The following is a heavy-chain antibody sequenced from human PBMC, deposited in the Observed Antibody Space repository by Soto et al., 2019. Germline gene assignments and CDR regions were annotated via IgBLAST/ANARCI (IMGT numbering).Heavy chain of an antibody. CDR1: GDSISSGGYY. D-gene: IGHD1-7*01. CDR2: IYYNGAA. Sequence: QVQLQESGPGLVKPSQTLSLTCTVSGDSISSGGYYWSWILQHPGKGLEWIGYIYYNGAAYYSPSLMGRVVSSLAGSENQFSLRLSSVTAADTAVYYCARVKGGTTRRAFDSWGQGTLVTVSS. J-gene: IGHJ4*02. V-gene: IGHV4-31*03. CDR3: ARVKGGTTRRAFDS.